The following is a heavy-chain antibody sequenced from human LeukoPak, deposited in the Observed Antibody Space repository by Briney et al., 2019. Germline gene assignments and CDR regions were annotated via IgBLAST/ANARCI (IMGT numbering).Heavy chain of an antibody. CDR1: GFAFSGYE. J-gene: IGHJ5*02. Sequence: QPEGSLRLSCAASGFAFSGYEMYWVRQAPGKGLEWISYIGDTGGAIHYADSVKGRFTISRDNAKNSLYLQMNSLRAEDTAVYYCAKDTSGWSLTWGQGTLVTVSS. V-gene: IGHV3-48*03. CDR3: AKDTSGWSLT. D-gene: IGHD6-19*01. CDR2: IGDTGGAI.